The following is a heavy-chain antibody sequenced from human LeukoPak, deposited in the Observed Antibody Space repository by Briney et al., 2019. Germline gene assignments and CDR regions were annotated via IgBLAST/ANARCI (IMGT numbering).Heavy chain of an antibody. CDR3: ARGEDCSSTGCYDPYYYGMDV. CDR2: IYHSGST. CDR1: GGSISSSNW. Sequence: SETLSLTCAVSGGSISSSNWWSWVRQPPGKGLEWIGEIYHSGSTNYNPSLKSRVTISVDKSKNQFSLKLSSVTAADTAVYYCARGEDCSSTGCYDPYYYGMDVWGQGTTVTVSS. J-gene: IGHJ6*02. D-gene: IGHD2-2*01. V-gene: IGHV4-4*02.